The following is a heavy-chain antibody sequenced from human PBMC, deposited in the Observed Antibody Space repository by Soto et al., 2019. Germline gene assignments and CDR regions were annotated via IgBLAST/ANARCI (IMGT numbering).Heavy chain of an antibody. V-gene: IGHV3-23*01. D-gene: IGHD3-3*01. Sequence: PGGSLRLSCAASGFTFSSYAMSWVRQAPGKGLEWVSAISGSGGSTYYADSVKGRFTISRDNSKNTLYLQMNSLRAEDTAVYYCAKHGYDFWSGYYASEDAFDIWGQGTMVTVSS. CDR1: GFTFSSYA. J-gene: IGHJ3*02. CDR2: ISGSGGST. CDR3: AKHGYDFWSGYYASEDAFDI.